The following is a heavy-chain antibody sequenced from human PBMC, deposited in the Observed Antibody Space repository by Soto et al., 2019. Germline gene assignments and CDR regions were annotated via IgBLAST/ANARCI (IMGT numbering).Heavy chain of an antibody. CDR1: GYTFTSYG. CDR3: ARSSGTYPPSRYYYGLDV. D-gene: IGHD1-26*01. CDR2: ISAYNGDT. J-gene: IGHJ6*02. Sequence: QVQLVQSGPEVKKPGASVKVSCKASGYTFTSYGFSWVRQAPGQGLEWMGWISAYNGDTNYPQKFQARVTMTTDTSTSTDYLDLRSLTSDDTAVYYCARSSGTYPPSRYYYGLDVWGQGTTVTVSS. V-gene: IGHV1-18*01.